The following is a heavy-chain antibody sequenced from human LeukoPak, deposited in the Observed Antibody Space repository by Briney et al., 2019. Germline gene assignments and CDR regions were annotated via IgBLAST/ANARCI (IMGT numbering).Heavy chain of an antibody. Sequence: PGGSLRLSCAASGFTFSSYEMNWVRQAPGKGLEWISYISSSGSTIYYADSVKGRFTISRDNAKNSLYLQMNSLRAEDTAVYYCAELGITMIGGVWGKGTTVTISS. V-gene: IGHV3-48*03. CDR2: ISSSGSTI. CDR3: AELGITMIGGV. D-gene: IGHD3-10*02. J-gene: IGHJ6*04. CDR1: GFTFSSYE.